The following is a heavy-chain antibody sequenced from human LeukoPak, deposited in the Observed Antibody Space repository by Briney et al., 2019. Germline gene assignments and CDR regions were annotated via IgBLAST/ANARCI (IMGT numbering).Heavy chain of an antibody. D-gene: IGHD6-13*01. CDR3: ARGGSWYQLNS. Sequence: GGSLRLSCAVAGFTFSGYAMHWVRQAPGKGLEYVSGIGRNGGDTYYADSVKGRFTISRDNSKNTLYLQMGSLRADDMAVYYCARGGSWYQLNSWGQGTLVTVSS. V-gene: IGHV3-64*02. CDR2: IGRNGGDT. J-gene: IGHJ4*02. CDR1: GFTFSGYA.